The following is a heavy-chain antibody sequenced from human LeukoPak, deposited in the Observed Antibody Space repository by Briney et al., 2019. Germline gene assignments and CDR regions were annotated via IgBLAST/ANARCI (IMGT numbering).Heavy chain of an antibody. CDR1: GFTFSSYA. Sequence: GGSLILSCAASGFTFSSYAMSWVRQAPGKGLEWVSGISGSGGDSYYADSVKGRFTVSRDNSKNTLSLQMSSLRADDTALYYCARVNSPYGDSVRLPSDYWGQGTLVTVSS. J-gene: IGHJ4*02. CDR2: ISGSGGDS. CDR3: ARVNSPYGDSVRLPSDY. D-gene: IGHD4-17*01. V-gene: IGHV3-23*01.